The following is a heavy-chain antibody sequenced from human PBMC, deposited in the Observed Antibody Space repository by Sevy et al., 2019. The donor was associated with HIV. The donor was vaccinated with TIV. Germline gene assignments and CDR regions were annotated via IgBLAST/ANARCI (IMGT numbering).Heavy chain of an antibody. V-gene: IGHV1-18*01. CDR1: GYTFTSYG. Sequence: ASVKVSCKASGYTFTSYGISWVRQAPGQGLEWMGWISAYNGNTNYAQKLQGRVTMTTDTSTSTAYMELRSLRSDDTAVYYCARDRWSEYDDSSGYAPFDYWGQGTLVTVSS. J-gene: IGHJ4*02. CDR2: ISAYNGNT. CDR3: ARDRWSEYDDSSGYAPFDY. D-gene: IGHD3-22*01.